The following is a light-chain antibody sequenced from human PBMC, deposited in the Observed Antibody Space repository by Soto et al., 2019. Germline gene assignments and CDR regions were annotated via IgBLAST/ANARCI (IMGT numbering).Light chain of an antibody. J-gene: IGKJ1*01. V-gene: IGKV3-20*01. CDR1: QSVVNYQ. CDR3: QQYGALPPT. CDR2: NTF. Sequence: EVVFTQSPGTLSLSPGERATLSCRTSQSVVNYQLAWYRQKPGQAPRLLIYNTFHRATGIPDRFSGTGSETDFTLTISGXEPEDFAVYHCQQYGALPPTFGQGTKVDIK.